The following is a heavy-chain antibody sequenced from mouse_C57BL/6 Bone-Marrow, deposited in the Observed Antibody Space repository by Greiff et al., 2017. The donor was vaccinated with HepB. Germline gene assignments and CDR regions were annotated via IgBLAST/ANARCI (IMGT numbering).Heavy chain of an antibody. Sequence: QVQLQQSGAELARPGASVKLSCKASGYTFTSYGISWVKQRTGQGLEWIGEIYPRSGNTYYNEKLKGKATLTADKSSSTAYMELRSLTSEDSAVYCCAVLLLRRVYFDVWGTGTTVTVSS. J-gene: IGHJ1*03. CDR1: GYTFTSYG. CDR3: AVLLLRRVYFDV. D-gene: IGHD1-1*01. CDR2: IYPRSGNT. V-gene: IGHV1-81*01.